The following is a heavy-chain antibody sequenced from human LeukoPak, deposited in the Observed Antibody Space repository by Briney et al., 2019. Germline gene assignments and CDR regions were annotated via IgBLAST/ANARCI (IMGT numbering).Heavy chain of an antibody. CDR3: AREGCSSTSCYAGAAFDI. D-gene: IGHD2-2*01. Sequence: SETLSLTCTVSGGSISSYYWSWIRQLPGKGLEWIGYIYYSGSTNYNPSLKSRVTISVDTSKNQFSLKLSSVTAADTAVYYCAREGCSSTSCYAGAAFDIWGQGTMVTVSS. V-gene: IGHV4-59*01. J-gene: IGHJ3*02. CDR2: IYYSGST. CDR1: GGSISSYY.